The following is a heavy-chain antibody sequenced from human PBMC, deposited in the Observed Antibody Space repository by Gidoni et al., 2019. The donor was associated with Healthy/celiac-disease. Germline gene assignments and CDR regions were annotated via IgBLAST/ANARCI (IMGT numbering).Heavy chain of an antibody. CDR3: AREGASIGYPRRFDY. Sequence: QVQLVQSGAAVKKPGASVKVSCKASGYTFTSYYMHWVRQATGQGLEWMGIINPSGGSTSYEQKFQGRVTMTRDTSTSTVYMELSSRRSEDTAVYYCAREGASIGYPRRFDYWGQGTLVTVSS. J-gene: IGHJ4*02. V-gene: IGHV1-46*03. D-gene: IGHD3-22*01. CDR1: GYTFTSYY. CDR2: INPSGGST.